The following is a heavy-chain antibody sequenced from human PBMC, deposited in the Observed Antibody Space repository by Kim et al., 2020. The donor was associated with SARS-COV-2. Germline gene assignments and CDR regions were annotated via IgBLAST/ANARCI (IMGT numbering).Heavy chain of an antibody. D-gene: IGHD4-17*01. V-gene: IGHV4-39*01. J-gene: IGHJ4*02. Sequence: PSLKTRVTLSVAPSKNPFSLKLSSVTAADTAVYYCARPRDYGGNSYYFDYWGQGTLVTVSS. CDR3: ARPRDYGGNSYYFDY.